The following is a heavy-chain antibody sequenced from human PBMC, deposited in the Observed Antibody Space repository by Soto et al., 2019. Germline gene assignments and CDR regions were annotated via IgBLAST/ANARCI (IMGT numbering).Heavy chain of an antibody. CDR2: IIPIFGTA. CDR3: ARDAPPYSSPTGGFDY. D-gene: IGHD6-13*01. CDR1: GGTFSSYA. Sequence: QVQLVQSGAEVKKPGSSVKVSCKASGGTFSSYAISWVRQAPAQGLEWMGGIIPIFGTANYAQKFQGRVTITADESTSTAYMELSSLRSEDTAVYYCARDAPPYSSPTGGFDYWGQGTLVTVSS. V-gene: IGHV1-69*01. J-gene: IGHJ4*02.